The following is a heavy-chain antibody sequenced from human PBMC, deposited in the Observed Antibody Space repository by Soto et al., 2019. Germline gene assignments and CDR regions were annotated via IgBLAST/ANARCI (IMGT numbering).Heavy chain of an antibody. Sequence: GSLRLSCTASGFRNSNYAMIWVRQASGEGLEWLGRIRSKGNNYATEYGASLKGRFTISRDDSKKTTYLQMSNLNTEDTAVYYCVRYSRTLGWFFDLWGRGTLVTVSS. D-gene: IGHD2-21*01. CDR1: GFRNSNYA. J-gene: IGHJ2*01. CDR3: VRYSRTLGWFFDL. V-gene: IGHV3-73*01. CDR2: IRSKGNNYAT.